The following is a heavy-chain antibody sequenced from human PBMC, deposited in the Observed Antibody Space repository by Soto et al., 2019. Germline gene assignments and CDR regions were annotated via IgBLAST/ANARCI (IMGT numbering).Heavy chain of an antibody. Sequence: SETLSLTCTVSGGSISSYYWSWIRQPPGKGLEWIGYIYYSGSTNYNPSLKSRVTISVDTSKNQFSLKLSSVTAADTAVYYCARNYDFWSAPNWFDPWGQGTLVTVS. CDR1: GGSISSYY. CDR2: IYYSGST. D-gene: IGHD3-3*01. V-gene: IGHV4-59*01. J-gene: IGHJ5*02. CDR3: ARNYDFWSAPNWFDP.